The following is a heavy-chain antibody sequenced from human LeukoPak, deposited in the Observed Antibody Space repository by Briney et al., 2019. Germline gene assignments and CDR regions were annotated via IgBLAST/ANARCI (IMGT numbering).Heavy chain of an antibody. D-gene: IGHD1-26*01. V-gene: IGHV3-30*03. CDR2: ISYDGSNK. Sequence: GRSLRLPCAASGFTFSSYGMHWVRQAPGKGLEWVAVISYDGSNKYYADSVKGRFSISRDNAKKSLYLQMNILRAEDTAVYYCARNGIVGAGYYFDYWGQGTLVTVSS. J-gene: IGHJ4*02. CDR3: ARNGIVGAGYYFDY. CDR1: GFTFSSYG.